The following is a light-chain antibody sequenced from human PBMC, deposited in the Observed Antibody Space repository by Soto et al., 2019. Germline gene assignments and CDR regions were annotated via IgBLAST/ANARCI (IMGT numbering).Light chain of an antibody. J-gene: IGKJ3*01. V-gene: IGKV3-20*01. CDR3: QQYGRSPFT. CDR1: QSVSSNN. CDR2: GAS. Sequence: EIVLTQSPGTLSLSPGERATLSCSASQSVSSNNLAWHQQRPGQAPRVVIYGASTRATGIPERFSGSGSGTDFPLTISRLEPDDFAVYYCQQYGRSPFTFGPGTKVDIK.